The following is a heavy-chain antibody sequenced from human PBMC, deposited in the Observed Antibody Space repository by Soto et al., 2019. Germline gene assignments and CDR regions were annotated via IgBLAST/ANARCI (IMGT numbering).Heavy chain of an antibody. D-gene: IGHD3-10*01. V-gene: IGHV4-31*03. J-gene: IGHJ5*02. CDR3: ASVRITMVRGKNWFDP. Sequence: SETLSLTCTVSGGSISSGGYYWSWIRQHPGKGLEWIGYIYYSGSTYYNPSLKSRVTISVDTSKNQFSLKLSSVTAADTAVYYCASVRITMVRGKNWFDPCGQGTLVTVSS. CDR1: GGSISSGGYY. CDR2: IYYSGST.